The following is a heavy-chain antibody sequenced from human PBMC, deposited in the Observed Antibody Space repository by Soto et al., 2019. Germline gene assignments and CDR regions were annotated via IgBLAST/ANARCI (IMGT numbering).Heavy chain of an antibody. CDR2: IIPISDTT. Sequence: QVQLVQSGAEVKKPGSSVKVSCKASGGTFSSYAISWVRQAPGQGLEWMGGIIPISDTTNYAQKFQGRVTITADESTSTAYMELGSLRSEDTAVYYCARSQGSSTSLEIYYYYYYGMDVWGQGTTVTVPS. J-gene: IGHJ6*02. D-gene: IGHD2-2*01. CDR3: ARSQGSSTSLEIYYYYYYGMDV. CDR1: GGTFSSYA. V-gene: IGHV1-69*01.